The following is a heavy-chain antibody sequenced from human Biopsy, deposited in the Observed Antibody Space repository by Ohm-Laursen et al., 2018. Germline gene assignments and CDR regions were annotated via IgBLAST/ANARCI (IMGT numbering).Heavy chain of an antibody. CDR1: GFSFSDYG. J-gene: IGHJ6*02. D-gene: IGHD2/OR15-2a*01. CDR3: AKDKGTFNFYYYGMDV. Sequence: SLRLSCTASGFSFSDYGMHWVRQAPGKGLEWVAAISYDGSKTDYGDSVKGRLNISRDNSKNTLDLQMSSLRVEDTAVYFCAKDKGTFNFYYYGMDVWGQGTTVTVSS. CDR2: ISYDGSKT. V-gene: IGHV3-30*18.